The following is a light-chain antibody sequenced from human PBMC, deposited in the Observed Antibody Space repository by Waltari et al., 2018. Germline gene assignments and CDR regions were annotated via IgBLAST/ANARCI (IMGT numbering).Light chain of an antibody. CDR2: GAS. Sequence: ETVVTQSPATLSVSPGERVTLSCRTSHSIGSKLAWYQQKPGQSPRLLIYGASIRATGIPARFSGSGSETEFTLTISSLQSEDFAVYYCQQYNNWPPGTFGQGTKVEI. J-gene: IGKJ1*01. V-gene: IGKV3-15*01. CDR3: QQYNNWPPGT. CDR1: HSIGSK.